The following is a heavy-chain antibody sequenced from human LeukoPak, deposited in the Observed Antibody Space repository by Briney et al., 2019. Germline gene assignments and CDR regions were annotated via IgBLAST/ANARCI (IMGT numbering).Heavy chain of an antibody. V-gene: IGHV4-59*01. J-gene: IGHJ6*03. CDR2: IYYSGST. Sequence: QSSKTLSLTCTVSGGSISSYYWSWIRQPPGKGLEWIGYIYYSGSTNYNPSLKSRVTISVDTSKNQFSLKLSSVTAADTAVYYCARNNYYYMDVWGKGTTVTVSS. CDR1: GGSISSYY. CDR3: ARNNYYYMDV.